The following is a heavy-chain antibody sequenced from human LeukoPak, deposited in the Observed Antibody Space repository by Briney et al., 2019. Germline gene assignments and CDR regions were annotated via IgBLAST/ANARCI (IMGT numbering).Heavy chain of an antibody. CDR3: AKDLLNYYGSGSYYRGAFDI. Sequence: PGGSLRLSCAASGFTLSNYAMHWVRQAPGKGLEWVSLISGDGGSTYYADSVKGRFTISRDNSKNSLYLQMNSLRTEDTALYYCAKDLLNYYGSGSYYRGAFDIWGQGTMVTVSP. CDR1: GFTLSNYA. V-gene: IGHV3-43*02. D-gene: IGHD3-10*01. CDR2: ISGDGGST. J-gene: IGHJ3*02.